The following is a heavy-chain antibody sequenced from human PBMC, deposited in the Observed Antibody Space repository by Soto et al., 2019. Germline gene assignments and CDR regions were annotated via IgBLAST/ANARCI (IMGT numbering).Heavy chain of an antibody. CDR3: ARAGGFYCSSTSCYAGLSYFDY. Sequence: ALVKVSCKASGYTFTGYYMHWVRQAPGQGLEWMGWINPNSGGTNYAQKFQGWVTMTRDTSISTAYMELSRLRSDDTAVYYCARAGGFYCSSTSCYAGLSYFDYWGQGTLVTVSS. V-gene: IGHV1-2*04. D-gene: IGHD2-2*01. CDR2: INPNSGGT. J-gene: IGHJ4*02. CDR1: GYTFTGYY.